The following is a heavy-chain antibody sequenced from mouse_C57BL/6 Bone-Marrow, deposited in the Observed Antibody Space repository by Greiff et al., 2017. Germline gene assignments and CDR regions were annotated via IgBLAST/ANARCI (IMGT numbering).Heavy chain of an antibody. Sequence: VQLQQSGAELAKPGASVKLSCKASGYTFTSYWMHWVKQRPGQGLEWIGYINPSSGYTKYNQKFKDKATLNSDKSSSTAYMQLISLTYEDSAVYYCARGDYWGQGTSVTVSS. CDR1: GYTFTSYW. J-gene: IGHJ4*01. CDR3: ARGDY. CDR2: INPSSGYT. V-gene: IGHV1-7*01.